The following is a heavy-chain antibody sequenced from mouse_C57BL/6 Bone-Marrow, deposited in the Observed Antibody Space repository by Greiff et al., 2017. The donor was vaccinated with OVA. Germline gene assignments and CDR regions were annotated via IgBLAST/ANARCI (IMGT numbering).Heavy chain of an antibody. CDR3: TRVGNWAWFAY. Sequence: QVQLKESGAELVRPGASVTLSCKASGYTFTDYEMHWVKQTPVHGLEWIGAIDPETGGTAYNQKFKGKAILTADKSSSTAYMELRSLTSEDSAVYYCTRVGNWAWFAYWGQVTLVTVSA. CDR1: GYTFTDYE. CDR2: IDPETGGT. V-gene: IGHV1-15*01. D-gene: IGHD4-1*01. J-gene: IGHJ3*01.